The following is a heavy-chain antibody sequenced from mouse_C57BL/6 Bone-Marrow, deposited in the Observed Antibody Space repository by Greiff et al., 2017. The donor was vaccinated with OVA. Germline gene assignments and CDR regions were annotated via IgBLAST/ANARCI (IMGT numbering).Heavy chain of an antibody. CDR1: GYTFTDYY. CDR3: AREEDYFDY. CDR2: INPNNGGT. V-gene: IGHV1-26*01. Sequence: EVQPQQSGPELVKPGASVKISCKASGYTFTDYYMNWVKQSHGKSLEWIGDINPNNGGTSYNQKFKGKATLTVDKSSSTAYMELRSLTSEDSAVYYCAREEDYFDYWGQGTTLTVSS. J-gene: IGHJ2*01.